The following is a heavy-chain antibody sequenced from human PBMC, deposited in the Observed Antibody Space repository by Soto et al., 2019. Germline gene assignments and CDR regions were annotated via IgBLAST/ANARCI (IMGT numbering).Heavy chain of an antibody. D-gene: IGHD3-3*02. Sequence: SEPLSLICTISDGSISSSRSYCGWIRQPPGKGLEWIGSFYYSGSTYYNPSLKSRVTISVDTSKNQFSLKLSSVTAADTAVYYCASPKIAFYNWFDPWGQGTPVTVS. CDR1: DGSISSSRSY. CDR2: FYYSGST. J-gene: IGHJ5*02. V-gene: IGHV4-39*01. CDR3: ASPKIAFYNWFDP.